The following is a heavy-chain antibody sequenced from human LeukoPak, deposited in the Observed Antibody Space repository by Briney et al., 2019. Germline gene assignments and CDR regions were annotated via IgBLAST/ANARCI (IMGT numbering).Heavy chain of an antibody. D-gene: IGHD3-16*01. V-gene: IGHV4-59*08. CDR2: IYYSGST. CDR1: GGSISSYY. Sequence: SETLSLTCTVSGGSISSYYWSWVRQPPGKGLEWIGYIYYSGSTNYNPSLKSRVTISVDTSKNQFSLKLSSVTAADTAVYYCARYGGGPDGWFDPWGQGTLVTVSS. J-gene: IGHJ5*02. CDR3: ARYGGGPDGWFDP.